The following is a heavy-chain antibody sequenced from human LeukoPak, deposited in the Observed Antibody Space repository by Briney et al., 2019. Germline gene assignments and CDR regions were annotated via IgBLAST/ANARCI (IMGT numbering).Heavy chain of an antibody. J-gene: IGHJ4*02. Sequence: GGSLRLSCAASGFTVSSNYMSWIRQAPGKGLEWVSDISSSSSYTNYADSVKGRFTISRDNAKNSLYLQMNSLRAEDTAVYYCVRGGRVTTVINYWGQGTLVTVSS. V-gene: IGHV3-11*03. CDR3: VRGGRVTTVINY. CDR2: ISSSSSYT. D-gene: IGHD4-17*01. CDR1: GFTVSSNY.